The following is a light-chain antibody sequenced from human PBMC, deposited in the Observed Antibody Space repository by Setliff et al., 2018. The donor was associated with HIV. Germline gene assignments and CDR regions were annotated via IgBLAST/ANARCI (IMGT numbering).Light chain of an antibody. Sequence: QSAMTQPPSASGSPGQSVTISCTGTSGDVGGYNDVSWYQQHPGKTPQVMIYEVNKRPSGVPDRFSGSKSGNTAPLTVSGLQADDEADYYCSSYAGSNNMMFGGGTKVTVL. CDR1: SGDVGGYND. J-gene: IGLJ3*02. CDR3: SSYAGSNNMM. V-gene: IGLV2-8*01. CDR2: EVN.